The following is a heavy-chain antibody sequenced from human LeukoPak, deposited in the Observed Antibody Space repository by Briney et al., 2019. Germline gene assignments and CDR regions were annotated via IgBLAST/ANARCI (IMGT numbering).Heavy chain of an antibody. J-gene: IGHJ5*02. CDR1: GGSISSYY. CDR3: ARLNMVRGTNRFDP. D-gene: IGHD3-10*01. Sequence: SETLSLTCTVSGGSISSYYWSWIRQPPGKGLEWIGYIYYSGSTNYNPSLKSRVTISVDTSKNQFSLKLSSVTAADTAVYYCARLNMVRGTNRFDPWGQGTLVTVSS. CDR2: IYYSGST. V-gene: IGHV4-59*01.